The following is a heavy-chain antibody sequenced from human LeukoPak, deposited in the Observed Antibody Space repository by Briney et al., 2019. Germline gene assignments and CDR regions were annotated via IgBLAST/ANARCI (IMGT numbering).Heavy chain of an antibody. V-gene: IGHV3-23*01. D-gene: IGHD5-18*01. CDR2: VSGSGGST. Sequence: GGSLRLSCAASEFTFSSFAMSWVRQAPGKGLEWVSRVSGSGGSTYYADSVKGRFSISRDNSKNTLYLQMNSLRVEDTAVYYCATGSGLWSPDYWGQGTLVTVSS. CDR3: ATGSGLWSPDY. J-gene: IGHJ4*02. CDR1: EFTFSSFA.